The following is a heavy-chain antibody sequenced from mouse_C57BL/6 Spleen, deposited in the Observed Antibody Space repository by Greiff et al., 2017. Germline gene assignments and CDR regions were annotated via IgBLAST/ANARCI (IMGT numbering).Heavy chain of an antibody. V-gene: IGHV6-3*01. CDR2: IRLKSDNYAT. Sequence: DVKLVESGGGLVQPGGSMKLSCVASGFTFSNYWMNWVRQSPEKGLEWVAQIRLKSDNYATHYAESVKGRFTISRDDSKSSVYLQMNNLRAEDTGIYYCTVITTVVAESYFDYWGQGTTLTVSS. CDR1: GFTFSNYW. CDR3: TVITTVVAESYFDY. J-gene: IGHJ2*01. D-gene: IGHD1-1*01.